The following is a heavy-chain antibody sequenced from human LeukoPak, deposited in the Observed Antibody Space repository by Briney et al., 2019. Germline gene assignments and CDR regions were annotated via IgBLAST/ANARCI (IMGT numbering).Heavy chain of an antibody. V-gene: IGHV3-30*04. D-gene: IGHD3-10*02. CDR3: SRDMSPAMDV. CDR2: ISYDGSNK. CDR1: GFTFSTYA. J-gene: IGHJ6*04. Sequence: GGSLRLSCAASGFTFSTYAMHWVRQAPGKGLEWVAVISYDGSNKYYADSVKGRFTISRDISKNTLYLQMNSLRAEDTAMYYCSRDMSPAMDVWGKGTTVTVPS.